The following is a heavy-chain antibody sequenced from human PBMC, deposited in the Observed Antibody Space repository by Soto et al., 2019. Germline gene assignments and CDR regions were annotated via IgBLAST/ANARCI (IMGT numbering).Heavy chain of an antibody. D-gene: IGHD3-10*01. CDR3: ATQGSGSDSGYFDS. Sequence: GGSLRLSCAASGLIFSKYAISWVRQAPGRGLEWVSIIYSVGSTDYADSVKGRFTISRDNSKNTLYLQMNSLRAEDTAVYYCATQGSGSDSGYFDSWGQGTLVTVSS. J-gene: IGHJ4*02. CDR2: IYSVGST. CDR1: GLIFSKYA. V-gene: IGHV3-66*04.